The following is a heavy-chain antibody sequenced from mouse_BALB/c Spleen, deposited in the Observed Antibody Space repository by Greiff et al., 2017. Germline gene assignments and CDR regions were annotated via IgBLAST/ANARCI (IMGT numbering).Heavy chain of an antibody. CDR1: GYTFSSYW. J-gene: IGHJ3*01. V-gene: IGHV1-9*01. Sequence: VKLQQSGAELMKPGASVKISCKATGYTFSSYWIEWVKQRPGHGLEWIGEILPGSGSTNYNEKFKGKATFTADTSSNTAYMQLSSLTSEDSAVYYCARGDGYYEFAYWGQGTLVTVSA. CDR3: ARGDGYYEFAY. D-gene: IGHD2-3*01. CDR2: ILPGSGST.